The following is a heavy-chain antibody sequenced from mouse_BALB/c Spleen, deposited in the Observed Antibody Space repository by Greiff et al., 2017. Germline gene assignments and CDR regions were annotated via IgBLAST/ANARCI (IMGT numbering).Heavy chain of an antibody. Sequence: VQLQQSGAELVRPGASVTLSCKASGYTFTDYDMHWVKQTPVHGLEWIGAIDPETGGTAYNQKFKGKSTLTADKSSSTAYMGLRSLTSEDSAVYYCTSYDYDGYAMDYWGQGTSVTVSS. CDR1: GYTFTDYD. CDR2: IDPETGGT. V-gene: IGHV1-15*01. CDR3: TSYDYDGYAMDY. D-gene: IGHD2-4*01. J-gene: IGHJ4*01.